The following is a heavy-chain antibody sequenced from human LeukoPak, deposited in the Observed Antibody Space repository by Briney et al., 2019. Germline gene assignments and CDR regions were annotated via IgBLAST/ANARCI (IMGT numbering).Heavy chain of an antibody. J-gene: IGHJ4*02. V-gene: IGHV3-23*01. CDR2: ISRSGDTT. CDR3: AKVALTYDYVSDY. D-gene: IGHD3-16*01. CDR1: GFTFSNYA. Sequence: PGGSLRLSCAASGFTFSNYAMSWVRQAPGKGLEWVSAISRSGDTTYYADSVKGRFTISRDNSKNTLYLQMNSLRAEDTAVYYCAKVALTYDYVSDYWGQGTLVTVSS.